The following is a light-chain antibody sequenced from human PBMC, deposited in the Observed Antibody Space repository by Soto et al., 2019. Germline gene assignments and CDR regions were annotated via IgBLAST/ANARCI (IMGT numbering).Light chain of an antibody. Sequence: QSALTQPASVSGSPGQSITISCTGTSSDVGGYNYVSWYQHHPGKAPKLMLYEVHNRPSGVSNRFSGSKSGNTASLTISGLQAEDEADYYCNSYTSSSTLVFGGGTKLTV. CDR2: EVH. J-gene: IGLJ2*01. CDR1: SSDVGGYNY. V-gene: IGLV2-14*01. CDR3: NSYTSSSTLV.